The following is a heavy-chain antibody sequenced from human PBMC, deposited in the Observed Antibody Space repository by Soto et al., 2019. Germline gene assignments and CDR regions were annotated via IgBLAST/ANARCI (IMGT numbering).Heavy chain of an antibody. CDR2: IIPIFGTA. D-gene: IGHD3-22*01. V-gene: IGHV1-69*13. CDR1: GGTFISYA. CDR3: ARSYYDSSGYYLDWFDP. Sequence: SVKVSCKASGGTFISYAISWERQAPGQGLEWMGGIIPIFGTANYAQKFQGRVTITADEYTSTAYMEMSSLTSEDTDVYYCARSYYDSSGYYLDWFDPWGQGTLVTVSS. J-gene: IGHJ5*02.